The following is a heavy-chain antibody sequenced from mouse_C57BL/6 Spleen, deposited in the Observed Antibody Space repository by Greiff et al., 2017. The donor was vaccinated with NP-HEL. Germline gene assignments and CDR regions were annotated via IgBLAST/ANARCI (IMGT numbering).Heavy chain of an antibody. Sequence: VQLQQSGPELVKPGASVKMPCKASGYTFTDYNMHWVKQSHGKSLEWIGYINPNNGGTSYNQKFKGKATLTVNKSSSTAYMELRSLTSEDSAVYYCAKNYYGSKNAMDYWGQGTSVTVSS. D-gene: IGHD1-1*01. J-gene: IGHJ4*01. CDR1: GYTFTDYN. CDR2: INPNNGGT. CDR3: AKNYYGSKNAMDY. V-gene: IGHV1-22*01.